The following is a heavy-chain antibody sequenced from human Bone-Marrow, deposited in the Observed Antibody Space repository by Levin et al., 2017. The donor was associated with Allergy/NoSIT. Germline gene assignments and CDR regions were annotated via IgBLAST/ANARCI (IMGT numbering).Heavy chain of an antibody. D-gene: IGHD6-13*01. Sequence: SQTLSLTCTVSGGSISTYYWSWIRQPPGKGLEWIGSIYYSGSTNYNPSLKSRVTMSIDTSKNQFSLKLTSVTAADTAVHYCARRKPATGQTYYYYYMDVWGKGTTVTVSS. CDR1: GGSISTYY. CDR2: IYYSGST. CDR3: ARRKPATGQTYYYYYMDV. J-gene: IGHJ6*03. V-gene: IGHV4-59*01.